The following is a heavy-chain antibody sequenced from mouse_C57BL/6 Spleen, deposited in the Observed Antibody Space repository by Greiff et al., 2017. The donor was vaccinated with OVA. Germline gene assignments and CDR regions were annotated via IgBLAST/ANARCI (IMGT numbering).Heavy chain of an antibody. Sequence: EVKVVESGGGLVKPGGSLKLSCAASGFTFSDYGMHWVRQAPEKGLEWVAYISSGSSTIYYADTVKGRFTISRDNAKNTLFLQMTSLRSEDTAMYYCARTTVVDWYFDVCGTGTTVTVSS. CDR1: GFTFSDYG. J-gene: IGHJ1*03. CDR2: ISSGSSTI. D-gene: IGHD1-1*01. V-gene: IGHV5-17*01. CDR3: ARTTVVDWYFDV.